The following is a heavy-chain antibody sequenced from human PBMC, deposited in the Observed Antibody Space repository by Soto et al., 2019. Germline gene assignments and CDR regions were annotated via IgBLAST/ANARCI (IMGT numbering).Heavy chain of an antibody. D-gene: IGHD3-3*01. Sequence: SETLSLTCAVYGGSFSGYYWSWISQPPGKGLEWIGEINHSGSTNYNPSLKSRVTISVDTSKNQFSLKLSSVTAADTAVYYCTTGALAYYDFWSGSYGMDVWGQGTTVTVSS. CDR2: INHSGST. V-gene: IGHV4-34*01. CDR1: GGSFSGYY. CDR3: TTGALAYYDFWSGSYGMDV. J-gene: IGHJ6*02.